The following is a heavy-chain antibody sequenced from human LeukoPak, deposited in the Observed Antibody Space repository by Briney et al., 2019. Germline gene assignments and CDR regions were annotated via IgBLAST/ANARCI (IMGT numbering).Heavy chain of an antibody. CDR1: GYTFTSYD. V-gene: IGHV1-8*01. Sequence: ASVKVSCKASGYTFTSYDINWVRQATGQGLEWMGWMNPNSGNTGYAQKFQGRVTMTRNTSISTAYMELSSLRSEDTAVYYCARGSSYYYDSSGYQNQLTLYYYGMDVWGQGTTVTVSS. D-gene: IGHD3-22*01. CDR2: MNPNSGNT. CDR3: ARGSSYYYDSSGYQNQLTLYYYGMDV. J-gene: IGHJ6*02.